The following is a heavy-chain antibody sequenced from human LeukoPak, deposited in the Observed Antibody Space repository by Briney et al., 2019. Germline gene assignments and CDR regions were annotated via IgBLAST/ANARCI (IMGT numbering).Heavy chain of an antibody. CDR1: GFTFSSYG. V-gene: IGHV3-48*01. D-gene: IGHD4-23*01. Sequence: GGSLRLPCAASGFTFSSYGMNWVRQAPGKGLEWVSYISSSSSTIYYADSVKGRFTISRDSAKNSVYLQMNSLRAEDTAVYHCARRPDYGGNTFDYWGQGTLVTVSS. CDR3: ARRPDYGGNTFDY. CDR2: ISSSSSTI. J-gene: IGHJ4*02.